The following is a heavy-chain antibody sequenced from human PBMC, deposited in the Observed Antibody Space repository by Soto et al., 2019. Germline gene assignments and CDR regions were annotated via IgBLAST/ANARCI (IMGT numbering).Heavy chain of an antibody. J-gene: IGHJ4*02. V-gene: IGHV4-34*01. CDR1: GGSFSGYY. D-gene: IGHD6-19*01. CDR2: INHSGST. Sequence: SETLSLTCAVYGGSFSGYYWTWIRQPPGTGLEWIGEINHSGSTNYNPSLKSRVTISVDTSKNQFSLKLSSVTAADTAVYYCARPSLIAVASIDYWGQGTLVTVSS. CDR3: ARPSLIAVASIDY.